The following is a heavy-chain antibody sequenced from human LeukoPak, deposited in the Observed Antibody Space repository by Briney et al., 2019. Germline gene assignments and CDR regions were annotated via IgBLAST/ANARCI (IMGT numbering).Heavy chain of an antibody. CDR3: ARARIPEGYFDY. J-gene: IGHJ4*02. Sequence: SETLSPTCTVSGGSISSYYWSWIRQPPGKGLEWIGYIYYSGSTNYNPSLKSRVTISVDTSKNQFSLKLSSVTAADTAVYYCARARIPEGYFDYWGQGTLVTVSS. CDR2: IYYSGST. V-gene: IGHV4-59*01. CDR1: GGSISSYY. D-gene: IGHD1-14*01.